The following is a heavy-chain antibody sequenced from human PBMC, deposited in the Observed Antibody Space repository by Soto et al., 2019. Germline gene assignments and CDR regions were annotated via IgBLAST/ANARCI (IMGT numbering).Heavy chain of an antibody. CDR3: ARAQPTYSSSYFDY. CDR2: ISGRGDDT. CDR1: GFTFSSYA. Sequence: LRLSCAASGFTFSSYAMSWVRQAPGKGLEWVSTISGRGDDTYYTDPVKGRFTISRDNSKNTLYVHMNSLRAEDTAVYYCARAQPTYSSSYFDYWGQGTLVTVS. J-gene: IGHJ4*02. V-gene: IGHV3-23*01. D-gene: IGHD3-22*01.